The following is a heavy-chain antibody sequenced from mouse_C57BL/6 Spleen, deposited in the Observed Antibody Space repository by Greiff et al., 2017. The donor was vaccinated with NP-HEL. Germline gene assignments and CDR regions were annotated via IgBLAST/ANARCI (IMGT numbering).Heavy chain of an antibody. V-gene: IGHV1-74*01. D-gene: IGHD1-1*01. CDR1: GYTFTSYW. CDR2: IHPSDSDT. J-gene: IGHJ2*01. Sequence: QVQLQQPGAELVKPGASVKVSCKASGYTFTSYWMHWVKQRPGQGLEWIGRIHPSDSDTNCNQKFKGKATLTVDKSSSTAYMQLSSLTSEDSAVYYCAIKGITTVVAPYYFDYWGQGTTLTVSS. CDR3: AIKGITTVVAPYYFDY.